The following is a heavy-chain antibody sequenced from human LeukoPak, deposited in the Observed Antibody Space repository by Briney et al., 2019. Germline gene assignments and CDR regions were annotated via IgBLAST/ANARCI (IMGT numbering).Heavy chain of an antibody. J-gene: IGHJ4*02. V-gene: IGHV3-7*01. D-gene: IGHD5-18*01. CDR1: GLTFSSSW. CDR2: INPDGNKK. Sequence: GGSLRLSCAVSGLTFSSSWMGWVRQAPGKGLEWAASINPDGNKKYSADSVKGRFTISRDNAENSLYLQMNSLRVEDTAFYYCARDLAYSRLDYWGQGMLVTVSS. CDR3: ARDLAYSRLDY.